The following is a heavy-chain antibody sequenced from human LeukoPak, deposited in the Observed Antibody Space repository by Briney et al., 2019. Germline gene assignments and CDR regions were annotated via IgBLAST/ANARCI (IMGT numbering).Heavy chain of an antibody. Sequence: NPGGSLRLSCAASGFTFSSYEMNWVRQPPGKGLEWIGSIYYSGSTYYNPSLKSRVTISVDTSKNQFSLKLSSVTAADTAVYYCARHCSGGSCYFAFDIWGQGTMVTVSS. CDR1: GFTFSSYE. CDR2: IYYSGST. V-gene: IGHV4-39*01. D-gene: IGHD2-15*01. J-gene: IGHJ3*02. CDR3: ARHCSGGSCYFAFDI.